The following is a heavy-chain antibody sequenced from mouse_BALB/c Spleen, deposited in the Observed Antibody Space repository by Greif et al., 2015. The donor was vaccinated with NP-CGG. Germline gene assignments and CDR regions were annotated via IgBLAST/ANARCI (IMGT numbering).Heavy chain of an antibody. V-gene: IGHV1-82*01. D-gene: IGHD1-1*02. Sequence: VQLQQSGPELVKPGASVKISCKASGYAFSSSWMNWVKQRPGQGLEWIGRIYPGDGDTNYNGKFKGKATLTADKSSSTAYMQLSSLTSVDSAVYFCARWVGFAYWGQGTLVTVSA. CDR2: IYPGDGDT. CDR3: ARWVGFAY. CDR1: GYAFSSSW. J-gene: IGHJ3*01.